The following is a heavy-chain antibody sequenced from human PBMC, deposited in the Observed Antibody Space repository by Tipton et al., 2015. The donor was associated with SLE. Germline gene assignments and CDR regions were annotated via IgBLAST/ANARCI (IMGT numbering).Heavy chain of an antibody. J-gene: IGHJ4*02. CDR2: IYYSGST. CDR3: ARAFRYYYDSSGYYGDLFDY. Sequence: TLSLTCTVSGGSISSHYWSWIRQPPGKGLEWIGYIYYSGSTNYNPSLKSRVTISVDTSKNQFSLKLSSVTAADTAVYYCARAFRYYYDSSGYYGDLFDYWGQGTLVTVSS. CDR1: GGSISSHY. V-gene: IGHV4-59*11. D-gene: IGHD3-22*01.